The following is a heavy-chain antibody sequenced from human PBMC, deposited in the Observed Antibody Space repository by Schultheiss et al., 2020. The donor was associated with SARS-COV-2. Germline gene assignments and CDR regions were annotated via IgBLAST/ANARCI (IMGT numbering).Heavy chain of an antibody. CDR3: ARDTGYCSGGSCSTYYFDY. CDR2: IYYSGST. J-gene: IGHJ4*02. CDR1: GGSISSGGYY. V-gene: IGHV4-31*03. Sequence: SQTLSLTCTVSGGSISSGGYYWSWIRQHPGKGLEWIGYIYYSGSTYYNPSLKSRVTISVDTSKNQFSLKLSSVTAADTAVYYCARDTGYCSGGSCSTYYFDYWGQGTLVTVSS. D-gene: IGHD2-15*01.